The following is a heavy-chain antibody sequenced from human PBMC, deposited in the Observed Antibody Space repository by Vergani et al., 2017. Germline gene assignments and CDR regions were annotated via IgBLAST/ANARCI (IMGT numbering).Heavy chain of an antibody. J-gene: IGHJ6*02. V-gene: IGHV7-4-1*02. CDR2: INTNTGNP. CDR1: GYTFTSYA. D-gene: IGHD5-24*01. CDR3: ARTKSRDGYNSPYYDYGMDV. Sequence: QVQLVQSGSELKKPGASVKVSCKASGYTFTSYAMNWVRQAPGQWLEWMGWINTNTGNPTYAQGFTGRFVFSLDTSVSTAYLQISSLKAEDTAVYYCARTKSRDGYNSPYYDYGMDVWGQGTTVTVSS.